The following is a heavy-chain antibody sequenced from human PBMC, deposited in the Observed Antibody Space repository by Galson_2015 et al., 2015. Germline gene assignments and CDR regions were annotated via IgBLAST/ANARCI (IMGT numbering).Heavy chain of an antibody. CDR3: ARDRLRLGELSLWNGMDV. CDR2: INSDGSST. CDR1: GFTFSSYW. Sequence: SLRLSCAASGFTFSSYWMHWVRQAPGKGLVWVSRINSDGSSTSYADSVKGRFTISRDNAKNTLYLQMNSLRAEDTAVYYCARDRLRLGELSLWNGMDVWGQGTTVTVSS. D-gene: IGHD3-16*02. V-gene: IGHV3-74*01. J-gene: IGHJ6*02.